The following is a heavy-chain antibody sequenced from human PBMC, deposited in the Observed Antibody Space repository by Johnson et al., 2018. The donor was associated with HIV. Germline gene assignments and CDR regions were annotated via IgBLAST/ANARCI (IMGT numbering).Heavy chain of an antibody. J-gene: IGHJ3*02. V-gene: IGHV3-23*04. CDR3: ATALILDAFDI. Sequence: EVQVVESGGGLVQPGGSLRLSCAASGFTFSSYWMSWVRQAPGKGLEWVSAISGSGGSTYYADSVKGRFTISRDNSKNTLYLQMSSLRPEDTAVYYCATALILDAFDIWGQGTMVTVSS. D-gene: IGHD2-21*01. CDR1: GFTFSSYW. CDR2: ISGSGGST.